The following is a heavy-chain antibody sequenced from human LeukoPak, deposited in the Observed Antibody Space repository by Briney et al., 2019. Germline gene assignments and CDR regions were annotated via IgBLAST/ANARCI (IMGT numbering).Heavy chain of an antibody. CDR3: ARDTAMFRAFDI. CDR1: GYSISVGYY. V-gene: IGHV4-38-2*02. Sequence: SETLSLTCTVSGYSISVGYYWGWIRQPPGKGLEWIGSIYHSGSTYYNPSLKSRVTISVDTSKNQFSLKLSSVTAADTAVYYCARDTAMFRAFDIWGQGTMVTVSS. J-gene: IGHJ3*02. CDR2: IYHSGST. D-gene: IGHD3-10*02.